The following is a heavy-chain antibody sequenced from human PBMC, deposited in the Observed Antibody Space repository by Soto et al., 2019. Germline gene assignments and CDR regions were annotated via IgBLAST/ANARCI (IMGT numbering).Heavy chain of an antibody. V-gene: IGHV4-59*01. CDR2: IYYSGST. CDR3: ARRTERIAARDHYYYYMDV. D-gene: IGHD6-6*01. J-gene: IGHJ6*03. CDR1: GGSISSYY. Sequence: SETLSLTCTVSGGSISSYYWSWIRQPPGKGLEWIGYIYYSGSTNYNPSLKSRVTISVDTSKNQFSLKLSSVTAADTAVYYCARRTERIAARDHYYYYMDVWGKGTTVTVSS.